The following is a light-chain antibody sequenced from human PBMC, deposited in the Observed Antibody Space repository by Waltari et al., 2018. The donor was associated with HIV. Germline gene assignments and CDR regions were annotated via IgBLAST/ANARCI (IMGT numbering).Light chain of an antibody. CDR1: NIRSKS. Sequence: SYDLSQAPSVSVAPGQTATITCEGNNIRSKSVHWYQQRPGQAPVLVIYHGKYRPSAIPDRCAGSNSGNTAPLTIYRVEAGDVADYFCQVWERGGDRPYVFGTGTKV. CDR2: HGK. J-gene: IGLJ1*01. V-gene: IGLV3-21*01. CDR3: QVWERGGDRPYV.